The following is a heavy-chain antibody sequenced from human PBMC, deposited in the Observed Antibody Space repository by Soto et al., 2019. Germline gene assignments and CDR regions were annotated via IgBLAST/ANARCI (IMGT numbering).Heavy chain of an antibody. J-gene: IGHJ4*02. V-gene: IGHV4-30-2*01. CDR2: IYHSGST. D-gene: IGHD6-13*01. CDR3: ARHRTHSSSWVDY. CDR1: GGSISSGGYS. Sequence: SETLSLTCAVSGGSISSGGYSWSWIRQPPGKGLEWIGYIYHSGSTYYNPSLKSRVTISVDRSKNQFSLKLSSVTAADTAVYYCARHRTHSSSWVDYWGQGTLVTVSS.